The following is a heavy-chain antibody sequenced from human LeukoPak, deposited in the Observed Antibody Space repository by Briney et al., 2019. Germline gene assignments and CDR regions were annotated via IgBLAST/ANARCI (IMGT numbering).Heavy chain of an antibody. Sequence: SQTLSLTCTVSGGSISSGGYYWSWIRQPPGKGLEWIGYIYHSGSTYYNPSLKSRVTISVDRSKNQFFLKLSSVTAADTAVYYCARCAREYAFDIWGQGTMVTVSS. D-gene: IGHD3-10*01. CDR2: IYHSGST. V-gene: IGHV4-30-2*01. CDR1: GGSISSGGYY. CDR3: ARCAREYAFDI. J-gene: IGHJ3*02.